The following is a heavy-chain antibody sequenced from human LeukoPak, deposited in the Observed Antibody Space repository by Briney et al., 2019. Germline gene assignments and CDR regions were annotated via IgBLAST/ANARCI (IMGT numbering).Heavy chain of an antibody. CDR3: ARATDGDYVPY. J-gene: IGHJ4*02. CDR1: GFTFSSYS. CDR2: ISSSSSYI. Sequence: GGSLRLSCAASGFTFSSYSMNWVRQVPGKGLEWVSSISSSSSYINYADSVKGRFTISRDNAKNSLYLQMNSLRAEDTAVYYCARATDGDYVPYWGQGTLVTVSS. D-gene: IGHD4-17*01. V-gene: IGHV3-21*01.